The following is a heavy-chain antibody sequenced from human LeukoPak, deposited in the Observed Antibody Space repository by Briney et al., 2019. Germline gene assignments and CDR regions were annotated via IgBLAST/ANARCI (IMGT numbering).Heavy chain of an antibody. CDR2: TYYSGST. CDR3: ARDGGYGSGWFDP. Sequence: PSETLSLTCTVSGGSISSYYWSWIRQPPGKGLEWIGYTYYSGSTNYNPSLKSRVTISVDTSKNQFSLKLSSVTAADTAVYYCARDGGYGSGWFDPWGQGTLVTVSS. CDR1: GGSISSYY. D-gene: IGHD3-10*01. V-gene: IGHV4-59*01. J-gene: IGHJ5*02.